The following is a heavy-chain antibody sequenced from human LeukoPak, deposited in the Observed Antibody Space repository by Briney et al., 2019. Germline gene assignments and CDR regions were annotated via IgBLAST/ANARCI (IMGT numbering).Heavy chain of an antibody. CDR3: ARDYSSSSGRAFDI. J-gene: IGHJ3*02. V-gene: IGHV3-48*01. CDR2: ISSSSSTT. CDR1: GFTFSTYS. Sequence: GGSLRLSCAASGFTFSTYSMNWVRQAPGEGLEWVSYISSSSSTTHYADSVKGRFTISRDNGKNSLYLQVNSLRAEDTAVYYCARDYSSSSGRAFDIWGQGTMVTVSS. D-gene: IGHD6-6*01.